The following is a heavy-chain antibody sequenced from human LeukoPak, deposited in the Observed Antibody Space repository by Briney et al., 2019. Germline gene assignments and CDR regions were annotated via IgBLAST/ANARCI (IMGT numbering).Heavy chain of an antibody. J-gene: IGHJ4*02. CDR3: AKDRVRDRASRLLDY. Sequence: GGSLRLSCAASGFTFDDYAMHWVRQAPGKGLECVSLISGDGGSTYYADSVKGRFTISRDNSKNSLYLQRNSLRTEDTALYYCAKDRVRDRASRLLDYWGQGTLVTVSS. V-gene: IGHV3-43*02. CDR1: GFTFDDYA. CDR2: ISGDGGST.